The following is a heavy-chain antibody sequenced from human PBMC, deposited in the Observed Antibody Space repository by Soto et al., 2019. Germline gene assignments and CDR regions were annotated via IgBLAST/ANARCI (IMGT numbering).Heavy chain of an antibody. D-gene: IGHD3-9*01. CDR3: ARDGGLRYFDWLLPFDY. V-gene: IGHV1-18*04. CDR1: GYTFTSYG. Sequence: ASVKVSCKASGYTFTSYGISWVRQAPGQGLEWTGWISAYNGNTNYAQKLQGRVTMTTDTSTSTAYMELRSLRSDDTAVYYCARDGGLRYFDWLLPFDYWGQGTLVTVSS. CDR2: ISAYNGNT. J-gene: IGHJ4*02.